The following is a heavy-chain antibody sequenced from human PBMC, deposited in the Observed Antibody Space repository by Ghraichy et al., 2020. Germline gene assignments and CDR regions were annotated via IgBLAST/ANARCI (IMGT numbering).Heavy chain of an antibody. D-gene: IGHD4-11*01. V-gene: IGHV3-48*02. CDR2: ISSSSSTI. CDR3: VRGTLYSKVWFDA. CDR1: GFTFSSYS. J-gene: IGHJ5*02. Sequence: GGSLRLSCAASGFTFSSYSMNWVRQAPGKGLEWVSYISSSSSTIYYADSVKGRFTISRDNAKNSLYLLMNSLRDEDTAVYYCVRGTLYSKVWFDAWGQGTLVTVSS.